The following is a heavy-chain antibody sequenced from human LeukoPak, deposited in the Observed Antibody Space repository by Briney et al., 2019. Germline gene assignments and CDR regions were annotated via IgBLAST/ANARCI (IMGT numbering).Heavy chain of an antibody. CDR3: ASPDY. CDR1: GGSISSGSYY. CDR2: IYTSGST. Sequence: PSETLSPTCTVSGGSISSGSYYWSWIRQPAGKGLEWIGRIYTSGSTNYNPSLKSRVTISVDTSKNQFSLKLSSATAADTAVYYCASPDYWGQGTLVTVSS. V-gene: IGHV4-61*02. J-gene: IGHJ4*02.